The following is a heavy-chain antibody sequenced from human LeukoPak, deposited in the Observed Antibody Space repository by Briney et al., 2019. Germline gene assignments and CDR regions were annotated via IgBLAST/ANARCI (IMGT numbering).Heavy chain of an antibody. V-gene: IGHV3-23*01. CDR3: ATLMRGPIGYVGYGREDY. CDR1: GLTFSNYA. D-gene: IGHD5-12*01. Sequence: GGSLRLSCGASGLTFSNYAMTWVRQAPGKGLLWVSSITGSGGATYYADSVKGRFTISRDNSKNMLYLHMTSLRAEDTAVYYCATLMRGPIGYVGYGREDYWGQGTLVSVSS. J-gene: IGHJ4*02. CDR2: ITGSGGAT.